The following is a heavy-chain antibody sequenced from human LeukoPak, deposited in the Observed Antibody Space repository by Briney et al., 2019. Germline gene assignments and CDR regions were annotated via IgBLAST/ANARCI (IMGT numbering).Heavy chain of an antibody. V-gene: IGHV4-39*07. D-gene: IGHD1-26*01. J-gene: IGHJ4*02. CDR1: GGSISSSSYY. CDR2: IYYSGST. Sequence: SETLSLTCTVSGGSISSSSYYWGWIRQPPGKGLEWIGSIYYSGSTYYNPSLKSRVTISVDTSKNQFSLKLSSVTAADTAVYYCARNLVGATRPFDYWGQGTLVTVSS. CDR3: ARNLVGATRPFDY.